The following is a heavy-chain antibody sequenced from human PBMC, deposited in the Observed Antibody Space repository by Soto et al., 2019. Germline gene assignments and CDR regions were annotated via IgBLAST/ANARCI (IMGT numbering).Heavy chain of an antibody. CDR2: IYYSGST. D-gene: IGHD3-16*02. Sequence: SETLSLTCTVSGGSISSYYWSWIRQTPVKGLEWIGYIYYSGSTNYNPSLKSRVTISVDTSKNQFSLKLSSVTAADTAVYYCARDLTFGGVIGPGYFDLWGRGTLVTVSS. CDR1: GGSISSYY. V-gene: IGHV4-59*01. CDR3: ARDLTFGGVIGPGYFDL. J-gene: IGHJ2*01.